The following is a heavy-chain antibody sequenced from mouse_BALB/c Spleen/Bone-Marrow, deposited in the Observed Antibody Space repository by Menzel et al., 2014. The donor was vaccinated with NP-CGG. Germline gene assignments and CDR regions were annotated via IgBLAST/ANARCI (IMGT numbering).Heavy chain of an antibody. Sequence: DVMLVESGGGLVQPGGSRKLSCAASGFTFSSFGMHWVRQAPEKGLEWVAYISSGSSTIYYADTVKGRFTISRDNPKNTLFLQMTSLRSEDTAMYYCARSYDGYYGFAYWGQGTLVTXSA. D-gene: IGHD2-3*01. CDR3: ARSYDGYYGFAY. CDR2: ISSGSSTI. J-gene: IGHJ3*01. V-gene: IGHV5-17*02. CDR1: GFTFSSFG.